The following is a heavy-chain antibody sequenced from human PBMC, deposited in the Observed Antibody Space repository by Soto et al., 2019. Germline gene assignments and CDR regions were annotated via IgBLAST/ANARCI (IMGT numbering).Heavy chain of an antibody. D-gene: IGHD4-17*01. J-gene: IGHJ3*01. CDR1: GFTFNNYG. CDR2: ITGGGENT. CDR3: AKTRPARTTGNVYDV. Sequence: ESGGALVQAGGSLRLSCEASGFTFNNYGLSWVRQGPGKGPEWIASITGGGENTYLADFVKGRFTISRDNSKNTLYLQMTSLRAEDTAVYYCAKTRPARTTGNVYDVWGQGTLVTVSS. V-gene: IGHV3-23*01.